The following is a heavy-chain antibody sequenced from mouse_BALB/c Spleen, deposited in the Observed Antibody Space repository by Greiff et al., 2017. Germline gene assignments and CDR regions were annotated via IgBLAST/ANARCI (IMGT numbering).Heavy chain of an antibody. D-gene: IGHD2-4*01. J-gene: IGHJ4*01. V-gene: IGHV5-6*01. Sequence: EVKLVESGGDLVKPGGSLKLSCAASGFTFSSYGMSWVRQTPDKRLEWVATISSGGSYTYYPDSVKGLFTISRDNAKNTLYLQMSSLKSEDTAMYYCARGAYDYDYAMDYWGQGTSVTVSS. CDR2: ISSGGSYT. CDR1: GFTFSSYG. CDR3: ARGAYDYDYAMDY.